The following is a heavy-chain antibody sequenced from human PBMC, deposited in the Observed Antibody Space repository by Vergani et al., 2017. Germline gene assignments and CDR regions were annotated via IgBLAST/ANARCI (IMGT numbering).Heavy chain of an antibody. CDR3: AIGGHGSENGGALQL. Sequence: EKQLVQSGSETKKPGESLKISCQAFGYIFSNFWIGWVRQRPGRGLEWMGIIYPGDSEVKSNPTFRGQVIFSVDTSVNTAYLQWRSLQASDTATYVCAIGGHGSENGGALQLWGQGTNITVSS. V-gene: IGHV5-51*01. D-gene: IGHD3-10*01. CDR1: GYIFSNFW. J-gene: IGHJ3*01. CDR2: IYPGDSEV.